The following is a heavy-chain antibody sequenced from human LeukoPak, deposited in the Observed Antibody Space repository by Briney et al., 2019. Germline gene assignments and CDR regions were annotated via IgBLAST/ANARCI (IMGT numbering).Heavy chain of an antibody. D-gene: IGHD3-16*01. V-gene: IGHV7-4-1*02. J-gene: IGHJ5*02. CDR1: GYTFTSYA. CDR2: ININTGNP. CDR3: ARENSYTFGGVLDP. Sequence: EASVKVSCKASGYTFTSYAMNWVRQAPGQGLEWMGWININTGNPTYAQGFTGRFVFSLDTSVSTAYLQISSLKAEDTAVYYCARENSYTFGGVLDPWGQGTLVTVSS.